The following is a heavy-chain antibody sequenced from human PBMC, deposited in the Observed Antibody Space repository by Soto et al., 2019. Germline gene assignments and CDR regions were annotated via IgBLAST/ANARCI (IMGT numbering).Heavy chain of an antibody. D-gene: IGHD3-16*01. CDR2: IYWNDDK. CDR1: GFALSARGVG. Sequence: SGPTLVNPTQTLTLTCSVSGFALSARGVGVGWIRQPPGKALEWLAIIYWNDDKLYSPSLKSRLTITKDTAENQVVLTMTNMDPVDTATYFCAHSPWGAAPDYWGQGTVVTVSS. CDR3: AHSPWGAAPDY. J-gene: IGHJ4*02. V-gene: IGHV2-5*01.